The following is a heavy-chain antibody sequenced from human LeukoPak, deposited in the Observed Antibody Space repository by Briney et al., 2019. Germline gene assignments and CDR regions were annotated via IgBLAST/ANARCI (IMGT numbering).Heavy chain of an antibody. Sequence: GGSLRLSCAASGFTFSDYAMTWVRQAPGKGLEWVSRISGTGGTTSYADSVKGRFTISRDNSKDTLYLQMSSLRAEDTAVYYCARAVTTGSDNFDHWGQGTLVTVSS. CDR1: GFTFSDYA. V-gene: IGHV3-23*01. D-gene: IGHD1-1*01. J-gene: IGHJ4*02. CDR3: ARAVTTGSDNFDH. CDR2: ISGTGGTT.